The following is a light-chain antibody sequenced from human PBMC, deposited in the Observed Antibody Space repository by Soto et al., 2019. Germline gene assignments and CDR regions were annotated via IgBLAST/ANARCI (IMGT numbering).Light chain of an antibody. Sequence: DIQMTQSPSAMSASVGDRVTITCRASQGISNYLAWFQQKPGQGPKRLIYGASNLQSGVPPRFSGSGSDTEFTLTISNLQPEDIATYYGLQHNAYPCTFGQGTKLEIK. V-gene: IGKV1-17*03. CDR3: LQHNAYPCT. CDR1: QGISNY. J-gene: IGKJ2*02. CDR2: GAS.